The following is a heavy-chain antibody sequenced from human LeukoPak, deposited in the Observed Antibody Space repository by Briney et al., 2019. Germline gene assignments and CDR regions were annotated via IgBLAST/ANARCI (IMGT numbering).Heavy chain of an antibody. CDR1: GGSISSGSY. CDR2: IYTSGNT. V-gene: IGHV4-61*02. J-gene: IGHJ4*02. Sequence: SETLSLTCTASGGSISSGSYWSWIRQPAGKGLEWIGRIYTSGNTEYNPSLRGRVTISLDTSKNQFSLNLTSVIATDTAVYHCARELAYWGPGILVTVSS. CDR3: ARELAY.